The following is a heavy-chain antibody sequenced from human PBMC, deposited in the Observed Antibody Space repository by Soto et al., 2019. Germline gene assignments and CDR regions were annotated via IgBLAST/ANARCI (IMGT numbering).Heavy chain of an antibody. D-gene: IGHD2-15*01. Sequence: KTGGSLRLSCAASGFTFTRYSMNWVRQAPGKGLEWVSSISSTTNYIYYGDSMKGRFTISRDNAKNTLYLQMNSLRAEDTALYYCAREDGYHFDPRGQGTLVTVSS. CDR2: ISSTTNYI. CDR1: GFTFTRYS. CDR3: AREDGYHFDP. V-gene: IGHV3-21*01. J-gene: IGHJ5*02.